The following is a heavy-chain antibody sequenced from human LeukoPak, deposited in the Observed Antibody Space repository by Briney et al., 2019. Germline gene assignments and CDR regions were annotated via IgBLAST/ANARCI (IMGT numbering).Heavy chain of an antibody. V-gene: IGHV3-23*01. Sequence: GGSLRLSCAASGFTFSRYMMNWVRQAPGKGLEWVSAISGSGGSTYYADSVKGRFTISRDNSKNTLYLQMNSLRAEDTAVYYCAKVTLDIAAALYWGQGTLVTVSS. CDR1: GFTFSRYM. CDR3: AKVTLDIAAALY. CDR2: ISGSGGST. D-gene: IGHD6-13*01. J-gene: IGHJ4*02.